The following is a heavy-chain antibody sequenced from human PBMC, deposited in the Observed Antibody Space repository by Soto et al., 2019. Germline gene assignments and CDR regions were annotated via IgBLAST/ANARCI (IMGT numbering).Heavy chain of an antibody. V-gene: IGHV3-74*01. Sequence: EVQVVESGGGLVQPGGSLRLSCAASGFTFSRYWMHWVRQAPGKGLVWVSRINQDGSATNYADSVKGQFTITRDNAKNRVYLQMNSLRAGDTAVFYCGRGGSDSHMAPSYWGKGTLVTVSS. CDR2: INQDGSAT. J-gene: IGHJ4*02. CDR3: GRGGSDSHMAPSY. CDR1: GFTFSRYW. D-gene: IGHD2-21*01.